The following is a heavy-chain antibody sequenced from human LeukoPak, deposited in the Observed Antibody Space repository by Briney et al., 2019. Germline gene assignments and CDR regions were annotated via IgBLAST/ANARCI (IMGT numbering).Heavy chain of an antibody. V-gene: IGHV1-18*01. CDR2: ISAYNGYT. J-gene: IGHJ3*02. CDR1: GYTFTNYG. Sequence: ASVKVSCKASGYTFTNYGISWVRQAPGQGLEWMGWISAYNGYTNYAHKVQGRVTMTTDTSTSTAYMELSSLRSEDTAVYYCARDRSIGDLTGYYNDAFDIWGQGTMVTVSS. D-gene: IGHD3-9*01. CDR3: ARDRSIGDLTGYYNDAFDI.